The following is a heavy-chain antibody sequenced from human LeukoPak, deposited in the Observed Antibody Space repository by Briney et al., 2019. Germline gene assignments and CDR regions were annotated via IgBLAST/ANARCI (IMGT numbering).Heavy chain of an antibody. CDR2: INHSGST. CDR1: GFTVSSNY. J-gene: IGHJ4*02. V-gene: IGHV4-34*01. D-gene: IGHD2-15*01. Sequence: GSLRLSCAASGFTVSSNYMSWVRQAPGKGLEWIGEINHSGSTNYNPSLKSRVTISVDTSKNQFSLKLSSVTAADTAVYYCARGLDCSGGSCYSSYFDYWGQGTLVTVSS. CDR3: ARGLDCSGGSCYSSYFDY.